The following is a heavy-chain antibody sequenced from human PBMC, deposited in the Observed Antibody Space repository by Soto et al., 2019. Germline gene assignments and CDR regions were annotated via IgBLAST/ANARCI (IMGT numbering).Heavy chain of an antibody. D-gene: IGHD5-18*01. J-gene: IGHJ6*02. V-gene: IGHV4-34*01. CDR1: GGSFSGYY. CDR2: INHSGST. CDR3: ARGPRRNTAMVKGRNYYYGMDV. Sequence: SETLSLTCAVYGGSFSGYYWSWIRQPPGKGLEWIGEINHSGSTNYNPSLKSRVTISVDTSKNQFSLKLSSVTAADTAVYYCARGPRRNTAMVKGRNYYYGMDVWGQGTTVTVSS.